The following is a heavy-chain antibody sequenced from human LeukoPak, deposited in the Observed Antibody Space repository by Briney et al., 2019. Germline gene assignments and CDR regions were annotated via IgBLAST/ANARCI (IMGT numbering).Heavy chain of an antibody. CDR1: GFTFSSYW. J-gene: IGHJ3*02. D-gene: IGHD6-19*01. CDR3: ARDSSCWSDAFDI. CDR2: IKQDGSEK. V-gene: IGHV3-7*01. Sequence: GGSLRLSCAASGFTFSSYWMSWVRQAPGKGLEWVANIKQDGSEKYYVDSVKGRFTISRDNAKNSLYLQMNSLRAEDTAVYYCARDSSCWSDAFDIWGQGTMVTVSS.